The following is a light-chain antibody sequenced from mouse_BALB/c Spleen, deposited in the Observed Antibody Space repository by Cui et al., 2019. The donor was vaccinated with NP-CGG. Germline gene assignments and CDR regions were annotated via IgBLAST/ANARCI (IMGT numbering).Light chain of an antibody. CDR3: ALWYSNHWV. Sequence: QAVLTQESATTTSPGKTVTLTCRSSTGTVTTSNYANWVQEKPDHLFTGLIGGTNNRAPGVPARFSGSLIGDKAALTITGAQTEDEAIYFCALWYSNHWVFGGGTKLTVL. CDR2: GTN. CDR1: TGTVTTSNY. J-gene: IGLJ1*01. V-gene: IGLV1*01.